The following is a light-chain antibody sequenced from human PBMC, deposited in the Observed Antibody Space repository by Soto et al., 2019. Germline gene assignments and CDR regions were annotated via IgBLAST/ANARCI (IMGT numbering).Light chain of an antibody. CDR2: DAS. CDR1: PSVSSY. Sequence: EIVLTQSPATLSLSPGERATLSCRASPSVSSYLAWYQQKPGQAPRLLIYDASNRATGIPARFSGSGSGTDFTLTISSLEPEDFAVYYCQQRSNWTWTFGQGTKVELK. CDR3: QQRSNWTWT. V-gene: IGKV3-11*01. J-gene: IGKJ1*01.